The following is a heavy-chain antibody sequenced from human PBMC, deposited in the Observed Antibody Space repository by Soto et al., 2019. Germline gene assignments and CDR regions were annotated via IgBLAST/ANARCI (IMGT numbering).Heavy chain of an antibody. J-gene: IGHJ4*02. D-gene: IGHD2-2*01. CDR2: IYYSGST. CDR3: ARGYPRGYCSSTSCYVRANFDY. Sequence: PSETLSLTCNVSGGFITSGGYYWSWIRQHPGKGLEWIGYIYYSGSTYYNSSLKSRVTISVDTSKNQFSLKLSSVTAADTAVYYCARGYPRGYCSSTSCYVRANFDYWGQGTLVTVSS. CDR1: GGFITSGGYY. V-gene: IGHV4-31*03.